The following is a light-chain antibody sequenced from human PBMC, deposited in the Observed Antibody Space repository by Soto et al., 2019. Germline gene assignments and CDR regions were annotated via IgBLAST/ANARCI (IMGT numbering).Light chain of an antibody. J-gene: IGLJ1*01. CDR3: SSYTSSSTLSYV. Sequence: QSVLTQAASGSGSPGQSITISCTGTSSDVGGYNYVSWYQQHPGKAPKIMIYDVSNRPSGVSTRFSGSKSGNTASLTISGLQAEDEADYYCSSYTSSSTLSYVFGTGTKVTVL. V-gene: IGLV2-14*01. CDR1: SSDVGGYNY. CDR2: DVS.